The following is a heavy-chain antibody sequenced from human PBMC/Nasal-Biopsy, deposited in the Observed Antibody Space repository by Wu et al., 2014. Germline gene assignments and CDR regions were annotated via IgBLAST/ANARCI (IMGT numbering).Heavy chain of an antibody. CDR3: ARGTPSKTGNSFSYNGMDV. Sequence: TLSLTCTVSGASISSSSYYWAWIRQPQARGVSGLGCVFHSGSTYYNPSLQSRVSISVDMSKNQFSLTLSSVSAADTAIYYCARGTPSKTGNSFSYNGMDVWGQGTSVSVSS. D-gene: IGHD4-23*01. V-gene: IGHV4-39*07. CDR1: GASISSSSYY. CDR2: VFHSGST. J-gene: IGHJ6*02.